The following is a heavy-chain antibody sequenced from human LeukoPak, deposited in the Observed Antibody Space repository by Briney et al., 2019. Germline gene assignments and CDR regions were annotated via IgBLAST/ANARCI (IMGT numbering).Heavy chain of an antibody. V-gene: IGHV3-15*01. CDR2: IKSKTDGGTT. CDR1: FSNAW. D-gene: IGHD3-22*01. J-gene: IGHJ4*02. Sequence: FSNAWMSWVRQARGKGREWVGRIKSKTDGGTTDYAAPGKGRFTISRDDSTNTLYLQMNSLKTEATAVYYCTTDWGYYDSSGYYFCWGQGTLVTVSS. CDR3: TTDWGYYDSSGYYFC.